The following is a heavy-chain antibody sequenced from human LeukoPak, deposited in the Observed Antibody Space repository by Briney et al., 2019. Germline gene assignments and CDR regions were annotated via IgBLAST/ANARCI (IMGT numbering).Heavy chain of an antibody. CDR3: AREPTTVTGYYYYGMDV. D-gene: IGHD4-11*01. Sequence: SETLSLTCAVYGGSFSGYYWSWIRQPPGKGLEWIGYIYYSGSTNYNPSLKSRVTISVDTSKNQFSLKLSSVTAADTAAYYCAREPTTVTGYYYYGMDVWGQGTTVTVSS. V-gene: IGHV4-59*01. CDR2: IYYSGST. CDR1: GGSFSGYY. J-gene: IGHJ6*02.